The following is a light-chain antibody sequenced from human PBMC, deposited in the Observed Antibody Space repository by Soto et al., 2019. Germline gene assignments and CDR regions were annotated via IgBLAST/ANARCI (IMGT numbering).Light chain of an antibody. CDR3: LLSYADARPWV. CDR2: NTN. CDR1: TGAVTDTHY. Sequence: QAVVTQEPSLTVSPGGTVTLTCGSSTGAVTDTHYPFWFQQKPGQAPRTMIYNTNNKHSWTPARISGSLLGGKAALTLSGAQPEDEAEYYCLLSYADARPWVFGGGTKVTVL. V-gene: IGLV7-46*01. J-gene: IGLJ3*02.